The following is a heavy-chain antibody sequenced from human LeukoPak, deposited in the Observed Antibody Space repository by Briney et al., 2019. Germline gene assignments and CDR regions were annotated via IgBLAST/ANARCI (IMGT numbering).Heavy chain of an antibody. J-gene: IGHJ4*02. CDR1: GYSFTSYW. CDR2: IYPGDSAT. CDR3: ARRGDSSGYPFDY. V-gene: IGHV5-51*01. Sequence: GASLKISCKASGYSFTSYWIAWVRQTPGKGLEWMGIIYPGDSATRYSPSFQGQVTISADKSISTAYLQWSSLKASDTAMYYCARRGDSSGYPFDYWGQGTLVTVSS. D-gene: IGHD3-22*01.